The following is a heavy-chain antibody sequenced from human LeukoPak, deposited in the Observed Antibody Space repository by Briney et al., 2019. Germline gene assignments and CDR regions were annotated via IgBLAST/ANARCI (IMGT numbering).Heavy chain of an antibody. CDR1: GGSISSGDYY. J-gene: IGHJ4*02. V-gene: IGHV4-30-4*08. Sequence: SETLSLTCTVSGGSISSGDYYWSWIRQTPGKGLEWIGYIYYSGSTYYNPSLKSRVTISVDTSKNQFSLKLSSVTAAGTAVYYCARVGAKGVLRYFDWLSTGYYFDYWGQGTLVTVSS. D-gene: IGHD3-9*01. CDR2: IYYSGST. CDR3: ARVGAKGVLRYFDWLSTGYYFDY.